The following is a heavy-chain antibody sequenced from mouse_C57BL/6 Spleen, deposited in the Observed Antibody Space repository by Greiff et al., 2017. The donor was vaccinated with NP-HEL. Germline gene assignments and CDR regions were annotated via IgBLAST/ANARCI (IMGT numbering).Heavy chain of an antibody. J-gene: IGHJ3*01. Sequence: QVQLQQSGAELVKPGASVKISCKASGYAFSSYWMNWVKQRPGKGLEWIGQIYPGDGDTNYNGKFKGKATLTADKSSSTAYMQLSSLTSEDSAVYFCARNDYGSSPAWFAYWGQGTLVTVSA. CDR3: ARNDYGSSPAWFAY. CDR1: GYAFSSYW. D-gene: IGHD1-1*01. CDR2: IYPGDGDT. V-gene: IGHV1-80*01.